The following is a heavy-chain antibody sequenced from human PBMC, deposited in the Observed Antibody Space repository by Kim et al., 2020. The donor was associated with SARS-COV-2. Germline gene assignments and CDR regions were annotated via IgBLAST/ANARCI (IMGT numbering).Heavy chain of an antibody. D-gene: IGHD6-19*01. J-gene: IGHJ4*02. Sequence: GGSLRLSCAASGFTFSSHWMHWVRQAPGKGLVWVSRINSDGSTTSYADSVKGRLTISRDNAKNTLFLQMNSLRAEDTAVYYCARRQFTSGWYYFDYWGQGTLVTVSS. V-gene: IGHV3-74*01. CDR1: GFTFSSHW. CDR2: INSDGSTT. CDR3: ARRQFTSGWYYFDY.